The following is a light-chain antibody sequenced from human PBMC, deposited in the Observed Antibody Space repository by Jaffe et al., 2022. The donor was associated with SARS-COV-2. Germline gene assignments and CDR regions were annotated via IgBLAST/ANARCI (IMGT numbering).Light chain of an antibody. Sequence: DIVMTQSPDSLAMSLGERATINCKSSQSIFYSSNSQNYLAWYQQKPGQPPQLLIDWASTRESGVPDRFSGSGSGTDFTLTISSLQAEDVAVYFCQQYYSTPYTFGQGTKLEIK. J-gene: IGKJ2*01. CDR3: QQYYSTPYT. CDR2: WAS. V-gene: IGKV4-1*01. CDR1: QSIFYSSNSQNY.